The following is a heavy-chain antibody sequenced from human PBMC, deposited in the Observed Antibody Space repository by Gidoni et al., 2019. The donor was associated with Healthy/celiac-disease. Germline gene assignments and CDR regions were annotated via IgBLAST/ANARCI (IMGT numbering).Heavy chain of an antibody. CDR1: GVTFRSYG. D-gene: IGHD5-12*01. J-gene: IGHJ4*02. V-gene: IGHV3-30*03. Sequence: QVQLVESGGGVVQPGRSLRLSCAASGVTFRSYGLHWVRQAPGTGLEWVAVISYDGSNKDYADSVKGRFTISRDNSKNTLYLQMNSLRAEDTAVYYCFGVATIVDYWGQGTLVTVSS. CDR3: FGVATIVDY. CDR2: ISYDGSNK.